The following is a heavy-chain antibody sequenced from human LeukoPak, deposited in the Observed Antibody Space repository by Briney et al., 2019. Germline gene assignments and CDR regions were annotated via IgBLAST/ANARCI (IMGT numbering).Heavy chain of an antibody. V-gene: IGHV4-31*03. D-gene: IGHD3-22*01. Sequence: KPSETLSLTCTVSGGSISSGGYYWSWIRQHPGKGLEWIGYIYYSGSTYYNPSLKSRVTISVDTSKNQFSLKLSSVTAADTAVYYCAREVADYDSSGYYSSGDWFDPWGQGTLVTVSS. J-gene: IGHJ5*02. CDR3: AREVADYDSSGYYSSGDWFDP. CDR1: GGSISSGGYY. CDR2: IYYSGST.